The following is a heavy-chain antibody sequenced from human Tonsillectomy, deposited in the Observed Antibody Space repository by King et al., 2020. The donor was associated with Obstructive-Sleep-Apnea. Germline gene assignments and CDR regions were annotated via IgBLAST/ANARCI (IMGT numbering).Heavy chain of an antibody. Sequence: VTLKESGPVLVKPTETLTLTCTVSGFSLTNPRLGVSWIRQPPGKALEGLAHIFSNDEKSDSTSLKSRLTISKDTSKSQVVLTLTDVDPMDTGTYYCAREIVGNDKHYYGMDFWGQGTSVTVS. CDR1: GFSLTNPRLG. CDR2: IFSNDEK. D-gene: IGHD1-14*01. V-gene: IGHV2-26*01. J-gene: IGHJ6*02. CDR3: AREIVGNDKHYYGMDF.